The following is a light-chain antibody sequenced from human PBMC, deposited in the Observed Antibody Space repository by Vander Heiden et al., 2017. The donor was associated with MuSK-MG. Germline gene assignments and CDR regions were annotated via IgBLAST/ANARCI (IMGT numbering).Light chain of an antibody. J-gene: IGKJ4*01. CDR1: QNITNF. V-gene: IGKV1-39*01. Sequence: IQMNQSPSSLSASVGDRVIITCRASQNITNFLHWYQQKPGQAPKLLIYDASSLQSGVPLRFSGSGSGTHFTLTISSVQPEHFATYFCQQGYSTLLTFGGGTTMEIK. CDR2: DAS. CDR3: QQGYSTLLT.